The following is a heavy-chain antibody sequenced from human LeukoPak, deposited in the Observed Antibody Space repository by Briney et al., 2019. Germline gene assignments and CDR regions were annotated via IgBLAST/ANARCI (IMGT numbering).Heavy chain of an antibody. CDR3: ARDGDIDCTGGSCYESNWFHP. Sequence: KPSETLSLTCTVSGGSISLYYWSWIRQPPGKGLEWIGYIYYSGSTNYNPSLKSRVTISVDTSKNQFSLKLSSVTAADTAVYYCARDGDIDCTGGSCYESNWFHPGRQGTLVTVSS. D-gene: IGHD2-15*01. J-gene: IGHJ5*02. CDR1: GGSISLYY. CDR2: IYYSGST. V-gene: IGHV4-59*01.